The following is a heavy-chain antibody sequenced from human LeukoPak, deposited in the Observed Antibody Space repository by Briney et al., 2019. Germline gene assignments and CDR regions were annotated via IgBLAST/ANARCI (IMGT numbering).Heavy chain of an antibody. J-gene: IGHJ4*02. D-gene: IGHD3-10*01. CDR2: IYTSGST. V-gene: IGHV4-4*07. CDR1: GGSISSYY. Sequence: SETLSLTCTVSGGSISSYYWSWIRRPAGKGLEWIGRIYTSGSTNYNPSLKSRVTMSVDTSKNQFSLKLSSVTAADTAVYYCAREGRFGERAFDYWGQGTLVTVSS. CDR3: AREGRFGERAFDY.